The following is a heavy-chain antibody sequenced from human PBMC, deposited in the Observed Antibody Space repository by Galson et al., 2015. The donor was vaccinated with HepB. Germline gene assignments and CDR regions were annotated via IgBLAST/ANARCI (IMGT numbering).Heavy chain of an antibody. J-gene: IGHJ4*02. V-gene: IGHV3-30*04. Sequence: SLRLSCAASGFTFSSYAMHWVRQAPGKGLEWVAVLSYDGSNKYYADSVKGRFTISRDNSKNTLYLQMNSLRAEDTAVYYCARVPVTYYYDSSGYWMDYWGQGTLVTVSS. CDR1: GFTFSSYA. CDR3: ARVPVTYYYDSSGYWMDY. CDR2: LSYDGSNK. D-gene: IGHD3-22*01.